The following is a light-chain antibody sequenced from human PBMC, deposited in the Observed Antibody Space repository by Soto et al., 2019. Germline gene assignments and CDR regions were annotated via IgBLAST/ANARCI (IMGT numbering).Light chain of an antibody. J-gene: IGLJ3*02. Sequence: QSVLTQAPSASETPGQRVTISCSGSISNIGTNTVNWHQQFPGTAPKVLIYDNSRRPSGVPDRFSGFKSGTSASLTISGLQSEDEADYYCAAWDDSLNAVVFVGGTKLTVL. V-gene: IGLV1-44*01. CDR3: AAWDDSLNAVV. CDR2: DNS. CDR1: ISNIGTNT.